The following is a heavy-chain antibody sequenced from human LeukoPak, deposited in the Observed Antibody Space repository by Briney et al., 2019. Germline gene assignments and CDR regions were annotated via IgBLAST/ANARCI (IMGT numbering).Heavy chain of an antibody. D-gene: IGHD3-16*02. CDR1: GFTFSSYG. V-gene: IGHV3-30*02. J-gene: IGHJ4*02. CDR3: ATNVLGELSSRFDY. CDR2: IRYDGSNK. Sequence: PGGSLRLSCAASGFTFSSYGMHWVRQAPGKGLEWVAFIRYDGSNKYYADSVKGRFTISRDNSKNTLYLQMNSLRAEDTAVYYCATNVLGELSSRFDYWGQGTLVTVSS.